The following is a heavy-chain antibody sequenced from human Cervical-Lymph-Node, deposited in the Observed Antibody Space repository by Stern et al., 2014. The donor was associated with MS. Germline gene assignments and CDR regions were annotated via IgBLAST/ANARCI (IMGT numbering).Heavy chain of an antibody. Sequence: EVQLVESGGGLLQPGGSLRLSCAASGFTFSDFAMSWVRQAPGKGLEWVSSISGSGNTTYKADSVKDRFTISRDNSKRTLFLQMNSLRAEDTAVYFCAKGVGTTWRFEYWGQGSMVTVSS. D-gene: IGHD3-10*01. CDR3: AKGVGTTWRFEY. J-gene: IGHJ4*02. CDR2: ISGSGNTT. CDR1: GFTFSDFA. V-gene: IGHV3-23*04.